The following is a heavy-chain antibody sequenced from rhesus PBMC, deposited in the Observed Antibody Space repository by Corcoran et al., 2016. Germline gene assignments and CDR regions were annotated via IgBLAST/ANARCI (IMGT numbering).Heavy chain of an antibody. Sequence: QVQLVQSGAEVTKPGASVKLYCKASGYTFTIYSINCVRQAPGQGLDWMGCINPSNGNTGYAQTFQVGDTITMDTSTSTAYMGLSSLISEDTAVYYWAKSIAVAVGDYWGQGVLVTVSS. CDR2: INPSNGNT. CDR3: AKSIAVAVGDY. D-gene: IGHD6-31*01. V-gene: IGHV1-200*01. J-gene: IGHJ4*01. CDR1: GYTFTIYS.